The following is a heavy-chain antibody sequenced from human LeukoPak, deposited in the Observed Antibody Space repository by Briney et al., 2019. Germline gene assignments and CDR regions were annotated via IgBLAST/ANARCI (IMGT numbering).Heavy chain of an antibody. CDR3: AREACNSGTCDAFDI. D-gene: IGHD2/OR15-2a*01. J-gene: IGHJ3*02. CDR2: INHSVTT. CDR1: GASFSGYY. V-gene: IGHV4-34*01. Sequence: PSETLSLTCAVHGASFSGYYWSWIRHSPGKGLEWIGEINHSVTTNYNPSLKSRVSMSVDTSKNQFSLKLTSVTAADTAVYYCAREACNSGTCDAFDIWGQGTMVTVSS.